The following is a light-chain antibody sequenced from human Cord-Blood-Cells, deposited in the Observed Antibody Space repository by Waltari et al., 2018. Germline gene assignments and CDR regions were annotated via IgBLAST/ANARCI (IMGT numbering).Light chain of an antibody. Sequence: IQLTQSPSSLSASVGARVTITCRASQGISSYLAWYQQKPGKAPKLLIYAASTLQSGVPSRFSGSGSGTDFTLTISSLQPEDFATYYCQQLNSYPPSITFGQGTRLEIK. CDR3: QQLNSYPPSIT. CDR1: QGISSY. J-gene: IGKJ5*01. V-gene: IGKV1-9*01. CDR2: AAS.